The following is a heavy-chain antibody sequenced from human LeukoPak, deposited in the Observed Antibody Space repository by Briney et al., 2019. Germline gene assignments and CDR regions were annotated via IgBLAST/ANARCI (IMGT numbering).Heavy chain of an antibody. CDR3: ARDLTAYCGGDCYPHY. V-gene: IGHV1-69*04. CDR2: IIPILGIA. CDR1: GGTFISYT. J-gene: IGHJ4*02. D-gene: IGHD2-21*01. Sequence: SXXVSCKASGGTFISYTISWVRQAPGQGLEGRGRIIPILGIANYAQKFQGRVTITADKSTTTAYMELSSLRSEDTAVYYCARDLTAYCGGDCYPHYWGQGTLVTVSS.